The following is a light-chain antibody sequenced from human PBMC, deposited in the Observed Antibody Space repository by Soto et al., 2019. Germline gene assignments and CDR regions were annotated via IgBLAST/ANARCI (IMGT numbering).Light chain of an antibody. CDR3: QQSYNAPRT. J-gene: IGKJ1*01. Sequence: DIQMTQSPYSLSASVGDRVTITCRASQSISNYLNWYQQKPGKAPRLLIHAASSLQSGVPSRFSGSGSGTDFPLTISRLQPEDFAIYYCQQSYNAPRTFGPGTKVEIE. CDR2: AAS. V-gene: IGKV1-39*01. CDR1: QSISNY.